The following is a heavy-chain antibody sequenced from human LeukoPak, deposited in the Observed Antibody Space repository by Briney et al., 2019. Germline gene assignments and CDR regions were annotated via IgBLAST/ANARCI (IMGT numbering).Heavy chain of an antibody. D-gene: IGHD3-22*01. CDR2: IYHSGST. CDR3: ARERYYDSSGYDVHWYFDL. J-gene: IGHJ2*01. V-gene: IGHV4-38-2*02. Sequence: PSETLSLTCTVSGYSISSGYYWGWIRQPPGKGLEWIGSIYHSGSTYYNPSLKSRVTISVDTSKNQFSLRLSSVTAADTAVYYCARERYYDSSGYDVHWYFDLWGRGTLVTVSS. CDR1: GYSISSGYY.